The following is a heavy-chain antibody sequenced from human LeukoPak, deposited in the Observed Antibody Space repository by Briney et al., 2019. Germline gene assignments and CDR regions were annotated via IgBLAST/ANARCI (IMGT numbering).Heavy chain of an antibody. CDR1: GFTFSSYS. CDR2: ISSSGNYL. Sequence: PGGSLRLSCAASGFTFSSYSMSWVRQAPGKGLEWVSFISSSGNYLYYADSVKGRFTISRDNAKNSLYLQMNSLRAEDTAVYYCARDVADRPRWFAPWGQGTLVTVSS. J-gene: IGHJ5*02. V-gene: IGHV3-21*01. CDR3: ARDVADRPRWFAP. D-gene: IGHD6-6*01.